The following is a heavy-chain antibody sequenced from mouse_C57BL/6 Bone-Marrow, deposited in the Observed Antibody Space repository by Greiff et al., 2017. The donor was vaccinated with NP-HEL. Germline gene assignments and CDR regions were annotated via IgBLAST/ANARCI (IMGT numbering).Heavy chain of an antibody. Sequence: EVMLVESGGGLVQPGGSLSLSCAASGFTFTDYYMSWVRQPPGKALEWLGFIRNKANGYTTEYSASVKGRFTISRDNSQSILYLQMNALRAEDSATYDCARYRLRQGYYAMDYWGQGTSVTVSS. CDR3: ARYRLRQGYYAMDY. CDR1: GFTFTDYY. CDR2: IRNKANGYTT. V-gene: IGHV7-3*01. J-gene: IGHJ4*01. D-gene: IGHD2-4*01.